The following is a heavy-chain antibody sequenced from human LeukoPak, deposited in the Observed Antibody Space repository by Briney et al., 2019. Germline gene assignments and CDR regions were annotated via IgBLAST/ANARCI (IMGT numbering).Heavy chain of an antibody. J-gene: IGHJ3*02. Sequence: SQTLSLTCTVSGGSISSSGYYWSLIRQHPGKGLEWVGNIYYSGSTYYNPSLKSRLTISLDTSKNHFSLKLGSVTAADTAVYFCAREGSGSYGDTFDIWGQGTMVTVSS. CDR3: AREGSGSYGDTFDI. V-gene: IGHV4-31*03. D-gene: IGHD3-10*01. CDR1: GGSISSSGYY. CDR2: IYYSGST.